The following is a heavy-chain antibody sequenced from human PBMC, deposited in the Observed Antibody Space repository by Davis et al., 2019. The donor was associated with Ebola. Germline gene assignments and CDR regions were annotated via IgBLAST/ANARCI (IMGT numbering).Heavy chain of an antibody. D-gene: IGHD3-3*01. V-gene: IGHV4-39*01. CDR1: GGSIISSSSY. Sequence: GSLRLSCTVSGGSIISSSSYWGWTRQPPRKGLEWIGSIYYSGITYYNPSLKSRVTISVDTSKNQFSLKLRSVTAADTAVYYCARQGWSGYSLRHWLDPWGRGTLVTVSS. CDR2: IYYSGIT. J-gene: IGHJ5*02. CDR3: ARQGWSGYSLRHWLDP.